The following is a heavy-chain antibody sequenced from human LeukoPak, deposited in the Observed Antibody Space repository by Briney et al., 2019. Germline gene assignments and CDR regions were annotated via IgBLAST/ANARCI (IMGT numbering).Heavy chain of an antibody. CDR3: ARGLPDCYYYGMDV. V-gene: IGHV4-34*01. D-gene: IGHD1-26*01. Sequence: PSETLSLTCAVYGGSFSGYYWSWIRQPPGKGLEWIGEINHSGSTNYNPSLKSRVTISVDTSKNQFSLKLSSVTAADTAVYYCARGLPDCYYYGMDVWGQGTTVTVSS. J-gene: IGHJ6*02. CDR2: INHSGST. CDR1: GGSFSGYY.